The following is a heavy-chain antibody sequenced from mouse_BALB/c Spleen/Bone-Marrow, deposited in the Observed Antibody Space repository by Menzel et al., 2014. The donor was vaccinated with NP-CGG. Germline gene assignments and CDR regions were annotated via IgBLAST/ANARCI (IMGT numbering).Heavy chain of an antibody. CDR2: IDPANGNT. D-gene: IGHD1-1*01. Sequence: VQLQQSGAELVKPGASVKLSCTASGFNIKDTYMHWVKQRPEQGLEWIGGIDPANGNTKYDPKFQGKATITADTSSNTAYLRLSSLTSEDTAVYYCAMYYYGSSLFAYWGQGTLVTVSA. V-gene: IGHV14-3*02. CDR1: GFNIKDTY. CDR3: AMYYYGSSLFAY. J-gene: IGHJ3*01.